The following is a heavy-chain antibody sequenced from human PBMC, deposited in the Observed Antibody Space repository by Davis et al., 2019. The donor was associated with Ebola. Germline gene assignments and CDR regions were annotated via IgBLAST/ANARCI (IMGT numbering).Heavy chain of an antibody. D-gene: IGHD2-21*01. J-gene: IGHJ4*02. V-gene: IGHV1-3*01. CDR3: MVNLFDY. CDR2: INAGNGNT. Sequence: ASVKVSCKASGFTLSNYAIHWVRQAPGQRLEWMGWINAGNGNTKYSQKFQGRVTITRDTSASTAYMELSSLRSEDTAVYYCMVNLFDYWGQGTLVTVSS. CDR1: GFTLSNYA.